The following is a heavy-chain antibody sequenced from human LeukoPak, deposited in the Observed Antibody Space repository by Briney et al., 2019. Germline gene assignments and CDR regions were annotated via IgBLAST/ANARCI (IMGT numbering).Heavy chain of an antibody. V-gene: IGHV3-23*01. J-gene: IGHJ4*02. D-gene: IGHD3-3*02. CDR1: GFTFSSYA. CDR3: SKRTTHFWSGYYFDY. Sequence: PGGSLRLSCATSGFTFSSYAMSWVRQAPGKGLEWVSAISGSGGSTYYADSVKGRFTISRDNSKNTLYLQMNSLRAEATAVYYCSKRTTHFWSGYYFDYWGQGTLVTVSS. CDR2: ISGSGGST.